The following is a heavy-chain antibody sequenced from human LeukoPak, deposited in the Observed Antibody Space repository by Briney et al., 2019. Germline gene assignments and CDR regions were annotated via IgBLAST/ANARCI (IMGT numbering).Heavy chain of an antibody. CDR2: IIPMFGAT. D-gene: IGHD3-10*01. Sequence: GASAKVSCKASGGTFRSFTINWVRQAPGQGLEWMGGIIPMFGATNYAQKFQGRVTITADESTSTAYMELSSLRSEDTAVYFCARGPGWSPAPFGFDYWGQGTLVTVSS. V-gene: IGHV1-69*01. CDR3: ARGPGWSPAPFGFDY. J-gene: IGHJ4*02. CDR1: GGTFRSFT.